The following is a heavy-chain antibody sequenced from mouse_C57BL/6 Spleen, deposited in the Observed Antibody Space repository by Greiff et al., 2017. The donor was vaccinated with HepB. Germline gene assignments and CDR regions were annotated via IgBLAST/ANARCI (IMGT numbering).Heavy chain of an antibody. Sequence: QVQLQQSGPELVKPGASVKISCKASGYAFSSSWMNWVKQRPGKGLEWIGRIYPGDGDTNYNGKFKGKATLTADKSSSTAYMQLSSLTSEDSAVYFCARRDFDYWGQVTTLTVSS. CDR2: IYPGDGDT. CDR3: ARRDFDY. CDR1: GYAFSSSW. V-gene: IGHV1-82*01. J-gene: IGHJ2*01.